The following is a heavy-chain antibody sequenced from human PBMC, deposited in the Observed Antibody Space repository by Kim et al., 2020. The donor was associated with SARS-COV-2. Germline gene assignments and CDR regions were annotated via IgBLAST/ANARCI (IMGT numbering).Heavy chain of an antibody. J-gene: IGHJ4*02. CDR3: ARERVEMATIPLDY. V-gene: IGHV3-30*07. D-gene: IGHD5-12*01. Sequence: ADSVKGRFTISRDNSKNTLYLQRNSLRAEDTAVYYCARERVEMATIPLDYWGQGTLVTVSS.